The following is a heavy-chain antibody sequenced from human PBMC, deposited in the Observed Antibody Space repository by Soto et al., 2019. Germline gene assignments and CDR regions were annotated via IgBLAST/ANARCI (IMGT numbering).Heavy chain of an antibody. V-gene: IGHV3-23*01. J-gene: IGHJ3*01. CDR3: AKGRSAAAGRRAFDV. CDR2: ISSSGLST. D-gene: IGHD6-13*01. Sequence: VQLLESGGGLVQPGGSLRLSCAASGFTFSSYVMSWVRQAPGEGLEWVSTISSSGLSTYYADSVKGRFTISRDNSKNTLYLQVHALRAEHTAVYYRAKGRSAAAGRRAFDVWGRGTRVTVSS. CDR1: GFTFSSYV.